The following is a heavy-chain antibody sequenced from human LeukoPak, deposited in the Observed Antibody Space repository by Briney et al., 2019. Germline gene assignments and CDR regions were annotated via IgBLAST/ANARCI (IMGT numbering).Heavy chain of an antibody. CDR3: ARGHSSAVAGTSYWWLDP. J-gene: IGHJ5*02. Sequence: ASVEVSCKASGYIFTDHYIHWVRQAPGQGLEWMGCINANSGDTNYAQKFQGRVTMTRDTSISTLYMELRRLRSDDTAVYFCARGHSSAVAGTSYWWLDPWGQGTLVTVSS. D-gene: IGHD6-19*01. CDR1: GYIFTDHY. V-gene: IGHV1-2*02. CDR2: INANSGDT.